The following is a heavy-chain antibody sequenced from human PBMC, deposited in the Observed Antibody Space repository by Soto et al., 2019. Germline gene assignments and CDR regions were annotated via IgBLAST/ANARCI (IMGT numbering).Heavy chain of an antibody. V-gene: IGHV3-30*04. CDR2: SSYDGSIQ. CDR1: GVTSNN. D-gene: IGHD2-21*01. CDR3: AKDRDSRGMDV. Sequence: VGSLRLSCAASGVTSNNIHWVRQAPGKGLEWVALSSYDGSIQYYADSVKGRFTISRDISKNTVFLQMNSLIAEDTAVYYCAKDRDSRGMDVWGQGTTVTVSS. J-gene: IGHJ6*02.